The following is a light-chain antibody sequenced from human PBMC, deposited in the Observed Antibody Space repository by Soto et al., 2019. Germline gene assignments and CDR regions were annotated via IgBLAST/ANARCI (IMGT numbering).Light chain of an antibody. V-gene: IGKV1-39*01. J-gene: IGKJ4*01. CDR1: QSISNY. Sequence: DIPMTQSPSSLSASVGERVTITCRASQSISNYLNWYQQKPGKAPKLLIYAASSLQSGVPSRFSGSGSGTDFTLTIISLQPEDVSADYCQQSYSTPHELTFGGGTKVEI. CDR3: QQSYSTPHELT. CDR2: AAS.